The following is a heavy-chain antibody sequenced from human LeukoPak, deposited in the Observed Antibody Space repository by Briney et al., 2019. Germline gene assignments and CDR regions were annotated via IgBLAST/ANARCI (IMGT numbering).Heavy chain of an antibody. J-gene: IGHJ3*02. Sequence: GGSLRLSCAASGFTVSSNYMSWVRQAPGKGLEWVSVIYSGVSTYYADSVRGRFTISRDNSKNTLYLQMNSLRAEDTAVYYCARESLRSGGAFDIWGQGQWSPSLQ. CDR3: ARESLRSGGAFDI. V-gene: IGHV3-53*01. D-gene: IGHD6-19*01. CDR1: GFTVSSNY. CDR2: IYSGVST.